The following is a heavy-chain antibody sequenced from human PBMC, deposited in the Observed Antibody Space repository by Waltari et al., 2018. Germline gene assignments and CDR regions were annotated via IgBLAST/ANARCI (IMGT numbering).Heavy chain of an antibody. CDR2: IYYTADI. CDR3: ARLWPWRGSIDY. Sequence: QLQLQESGPGLLKPSETLSLACSVSGGTISSIGHYWGWIRQPPGNGLEWLGTIYYTADIYYNSSLQSRVTLSVDTSKNQISLKLTSVTAADTAVYYCARLWPWRGSIDYWGQGTLVTVSS. D-gene: IGHD2-21*01. V-gene: IGHV4-39*01. J-gene: IGHJ4*02. CDR1: GGTISSIGHY.